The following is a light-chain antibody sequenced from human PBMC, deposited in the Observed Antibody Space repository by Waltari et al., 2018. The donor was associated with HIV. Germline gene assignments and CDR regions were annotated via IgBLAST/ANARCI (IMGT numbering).Light chain of an antibody. V-gene: IGLV3-25*03. J-gene: IGLJ3*02. CDR1: ALQKPL. Sequence: YELTQEPSVSVYPGQTANNTCPADALQKPLVSWYRQRPGQGPRLIIFQDSERPSGSPTRFSASTSVITATLTISEVQAQDEADYYWQSAHSSHTMCGGATKLPVL. CDR3: QSAHSSHTM. CDR2: QDS.